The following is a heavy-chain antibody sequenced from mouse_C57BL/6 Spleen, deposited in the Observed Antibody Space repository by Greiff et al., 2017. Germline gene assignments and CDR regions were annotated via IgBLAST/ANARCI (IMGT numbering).Heavy chain of an antibody. J-gene: IGHJ2*01. CDR2: ISYDGSN. CDR3: ARKGTGTYFDY. V-gene: IGHV3-6*01. D-gene: IGHD4-1*01. Sequence: EVKLQESGPGLVKPSQSLSLTCSVTGYSITSGYYWNXIRQFPGNKLEWMGYISYDGSNNYNPSLKNRISITRDTSKNQFFLKLNSVTTEDTATYYCARKGTGTYFDYWGQGTTLTVSS. CDR1: GYSITSGYY.